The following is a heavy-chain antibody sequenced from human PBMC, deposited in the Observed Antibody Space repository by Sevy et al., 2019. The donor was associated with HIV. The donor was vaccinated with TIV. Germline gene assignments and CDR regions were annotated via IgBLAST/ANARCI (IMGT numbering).Heavy chain of an antibody. CDR1: GGSISSLNYY. D-gene: IGHD1-26*01. V-gene: IGHV4-31*01. CDR3: ARANAYLTSDAFDI. J-gene: IGHJ3*02. Sequence: SETLSLTCTVSGGSISSLNYYWSWIRQHPGKGLEWIGYISYSGRTNDNPSLKRPITISVETSKNQFSLRLSYVTAADTAVYYCARANAYLTSDAFDIWGQGTMVTVSS. CDR2: ISYSGRT.